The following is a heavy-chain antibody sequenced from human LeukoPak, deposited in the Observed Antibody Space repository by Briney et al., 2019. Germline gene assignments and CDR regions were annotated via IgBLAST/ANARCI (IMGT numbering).Heavy chain of an antibody. V-gene: IGHV3-23*01. Sequence: GGSLRLSCAASGFTFSSYGMSWVRQAPGKGLEWVSAISGSGASIYYADSVKGRFTISRDNAKKSLFLQMNDLRADDTALYYCAAFVSTFDPWGQGTQVIVSS. CDR1: GFTFSSYG. CDR2: ISGSGASI. D-gene: IGHD3-3*01. J-gene: IGHJ5*02. CDR3: AAFVSTFDP.